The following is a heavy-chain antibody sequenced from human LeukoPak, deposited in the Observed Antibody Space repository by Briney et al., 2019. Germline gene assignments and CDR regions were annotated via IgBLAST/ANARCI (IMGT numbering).Heavy chain of an antibody. CDR1: GFTFSSYW. D-gene: IGHD3-22*01. CDR3: ARSADSSGYYDY. J-gene: IGHJ4*02. Sequence: GSLRLSCAASGFTFSSYWMSWVRQAPGKGLEWVSVIYSGGSTYYADSVKGRFTISRDNSKNTLYLQMNSLRAEDTAVYYCARSADSSGYYDYWGQGTLVTVSS. V-gene: IGHV3-66*01. CDR2: IYSGGST.